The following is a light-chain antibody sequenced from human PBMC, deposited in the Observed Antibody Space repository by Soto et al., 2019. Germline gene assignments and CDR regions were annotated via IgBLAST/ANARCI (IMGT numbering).Light chain of an antibody. CDR1: QSVRSN. J-gene: IGKJ4*01. CDR2: DAS. CDR3: QQYGSSPS. Sequence: EKVMTQSPATLSVSPGERATLSCRASQSVRSNLAWYQQKPGQPPRLLIYDASTRATGIPSRFSGSGSGTDFTLTISRLEPEDFAVYYCQQYGSSPSFGGGTKVDIK. V-gene: IGKV3-15*01.